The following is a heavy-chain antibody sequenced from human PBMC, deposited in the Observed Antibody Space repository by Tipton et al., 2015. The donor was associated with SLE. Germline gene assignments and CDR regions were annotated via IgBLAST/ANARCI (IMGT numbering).Heavy chain of an antibody. Sequence: TLSLTCTVSGGSISSGGYYWSWIRQHPGKGLEWIGDIYYKGTTYYNPSLKSRVTISVDTSKNQFSLNLSSVTAADTAVYYCARGLQFEPPGAYWGQGTLVTVSS. CDR1: GGSISSGGYY. CDR2: IYYKGTT. D-gene: IGHD1-14*01. V-gene: IGHV4-31*03. CDR3: ARGLQFEPPGAY. J-gene: IGHJ4*02.